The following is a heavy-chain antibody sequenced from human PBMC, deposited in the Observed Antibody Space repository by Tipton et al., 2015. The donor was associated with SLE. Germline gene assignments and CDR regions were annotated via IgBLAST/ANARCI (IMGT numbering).Heavy chain of an antibody. D-gene: IGHD3-10*01. CDR3: TRQRSGNYFPFGMNV. V-gene: IGHV3-21*01. CDR2: ISSCSSYI. CDR1: GFTFSSYS. J-gene: IGHJ6*02. Sequence: SLRLSCAASGFTFSSYSMNWVRQAPGKGLEWVSSISSCSSYIYYADSVKGRFTISRDNAKNSLYLQMSSLRAGDTAVYYCTRQRSGNYFPFGMNVWGQGTTVTVSS.